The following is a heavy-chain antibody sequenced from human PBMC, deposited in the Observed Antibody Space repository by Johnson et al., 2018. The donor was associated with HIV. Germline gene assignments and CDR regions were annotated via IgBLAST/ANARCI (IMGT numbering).Heavy chain of an antibody. V-gene: IGHV3-13*01. J-gene: IGHJ3*02. CDR3: SRGRDISGFNDAFDI. Sequence: MLLVESGGGLVQPGGSLRLSCAASGFTFSSYDMHWVRQATGKGLEWVSAIGTAGDTYYPGPVTGRFTISRENAKNALYLQMNSLRAGDTAVYYCSRGRDISGFNDAFDIWGQGTMVTVSS. D-gene: IGHD3-22*01. CDR1: GFTFSSYD. CDR2: IGTAGDT.